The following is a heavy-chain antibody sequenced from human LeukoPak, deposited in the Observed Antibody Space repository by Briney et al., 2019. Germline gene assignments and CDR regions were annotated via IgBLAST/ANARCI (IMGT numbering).Heavy chain of an antibody. J-gene: IGHJ4*02. CDR1: GFTFGDYA. CDR2: IRSKAYGGTT. Sequence: GGSLRLSCTASGFTFGDYAMSWVRQAPGKGLEWVGFIRSKAYGGTTEYAASVKGRFTISRDDSKSIAYLQMNSLKTEDTAVYYCTRGSRGSGSYHPPYFDYWGQGTLVTVSS. D-gene: IGHD3-10*01. CDR3: TRGSRGSGSYHPPYFDY. V-gene: IGHV3-49*04.